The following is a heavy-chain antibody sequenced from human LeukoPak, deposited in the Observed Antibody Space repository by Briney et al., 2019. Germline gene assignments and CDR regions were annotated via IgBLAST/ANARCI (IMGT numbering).Heavy chain of an antibody. Sequence: GASVKVSCKASGYTFTTYDINWVRQATGQGLEWMGWTNPNSGNTGYAQKFQGRVTMTRNTSISTAYMELSSLRSEDTAVYYCARAGTTVTTYWFDPWGQGTLVTVSS. D-gene: IGHD4-17*01. CDR3: ARAGTTVTTYWFDP. CDR1: GYTFTTYD. J-gene: IGHJ5*02. CDR2: TNPNSGNT. V-gene: IGHV1-8*01.